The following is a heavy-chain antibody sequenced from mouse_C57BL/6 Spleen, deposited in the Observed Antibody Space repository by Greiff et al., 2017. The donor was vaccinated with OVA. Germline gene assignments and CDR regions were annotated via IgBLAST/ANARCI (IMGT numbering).Heavy chain of an antibody. V-gene: IGHV1-64*01. CDR2: IHPNSGST. J-gene: IGHJ2*01. CDR3: ARWGYYGSSPHYFDY. CDR1: GYTFTSYW. Sequence: VQLQQPGAELVKPGASVKLSCKASGYTFTSYWMHWVKQRPGQGLEWIGMIHPNSGSTNYNEKFKSKATLTVDKSSSTAYMQLSSLTSEDSAVYYCARWGYYGSSPHYFDYWGQGTTLTVSS. D-gene: IGHD1-1*01.